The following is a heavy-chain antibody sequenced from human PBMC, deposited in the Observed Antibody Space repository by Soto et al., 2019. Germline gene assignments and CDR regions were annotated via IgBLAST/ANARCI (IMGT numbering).Heavy chain of an antibody. CDR1: GYSFSRYW. J-gene: IGHJ4*02. V-gene: IGHV5-51*01. Sequence: PGESLKISCKGSGYSFSRYWIAWVRQTPGKGLEWMGLIYPGDSDTRYSPSFQGQVTISADKSITTAYLQWSSLKASDTAIYYCAGDTFSGDSSGPHYWGQGTLVTVSS. CDR3: AGDTFSGDSSGPHY. D-gene: IGHD3-22*01. CDR2: IYPGDSDT.